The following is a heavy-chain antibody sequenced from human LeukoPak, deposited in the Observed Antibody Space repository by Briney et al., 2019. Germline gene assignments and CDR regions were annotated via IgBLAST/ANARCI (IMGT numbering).Heavy chain of an antibody. Sequence: GGSLRLSCAASGFTFSSYWMSWVRQAPGKGLEWVANIKQDGSEKYYVDSVKGRFTISRDNAKNSLYLQMNSLRAEDTAVYYCAKEGGGSGSYYYYYYMDVWGKGTTVTVSS. V-gene: IGHV3-7*01. D-gene: IGHD3-10*01. CDR1: GFTFSSYW. CDR3: AKEGGGSGSYYYYYYMDV. CDR2: IKQDGSEK. J-gene: IGHJ6*03.